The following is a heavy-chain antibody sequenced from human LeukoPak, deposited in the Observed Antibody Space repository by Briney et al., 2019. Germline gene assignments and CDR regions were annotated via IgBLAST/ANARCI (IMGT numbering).Heavy chain of an antibody. D-gene: IGHD6-13*01. Sequence: GGSLRLFCAASGFTFSSYYMSWVRQAPGKGLEWVASIKEEDGSDRYYVDSVKGRFTISRDNAKNSLYLQMNSLRAEDTAVYYCARARGIAAAEDYWGQGTLVTVSS. CDR3: ARARGIAAAEDY. J-gene: IGHJ4*02. CDR2: IKEEDGSDR. CDR1: GFTFSSYY. V-gene: IGHV3-7*05.